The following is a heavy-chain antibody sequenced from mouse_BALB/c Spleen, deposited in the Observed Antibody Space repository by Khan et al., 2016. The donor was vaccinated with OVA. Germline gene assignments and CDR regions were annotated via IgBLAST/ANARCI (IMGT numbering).Heavy chain of an antibody. V-gene: IGHV1-54*01. CDR2: INPGSGGT. CDR3: ATGTEY. J-gene: IGHJ2*01. CDR1: GYAFTNYL. D-gene: IGHD4-1*01. Sequence: QVQLQQSGAELVRPGTSVKVSCKASGYAFTNYLIEWVKQRPGQGLEWIGVINPGSGGTNYNEKFKGKATLTADKSSSTAYMQLSSLTSDDSAVYFCATGTEYWGQGTTLTVSS.